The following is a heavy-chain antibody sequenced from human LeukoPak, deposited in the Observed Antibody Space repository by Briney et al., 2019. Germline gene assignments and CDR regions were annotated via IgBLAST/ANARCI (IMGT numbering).Heavy chain of an antibody. CDR1: GYTFTSYG. J-gene: IGHJ3*02. CDR3: ARDHPLYYYDSSGYLDAFDI. CDR2: ISAYNGNT. Sequence: GASVKVSCKASGYTFTSYGISWVRQAPGQGLEWMGWISAYNGNTNYAQKLRGRVTMTTDTSTSTAYMELRSLRSDDTAVYYCARDHPLYYYDSSGYLDAFDIWGQGTMVTVSS. V-gene: IGHV1-18*01. D-gene: IGHD3-22*01.